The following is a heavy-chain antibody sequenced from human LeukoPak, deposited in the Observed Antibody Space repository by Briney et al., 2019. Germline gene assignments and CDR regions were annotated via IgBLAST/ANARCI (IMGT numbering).Heavy chain of an antibody. CDR1: GFTFSSYA. Sequence: GGSLRLSCAASGFTFSSYALHWVRQAPAKGLEWVAVISYDGSNKYYADSVKGRFTISRDNSKNTLYLQMNSLRAEDTAVYYCARAWNSGYSPLIDYWGQGTLVTVSS. CDR2: ISYDGSNK. J-gene: IGHJ4*02. D-gene: IGHD3-22*01. V-gene: IGHV3-30*04. CDR3: ARAWNSGYSPLIDY.